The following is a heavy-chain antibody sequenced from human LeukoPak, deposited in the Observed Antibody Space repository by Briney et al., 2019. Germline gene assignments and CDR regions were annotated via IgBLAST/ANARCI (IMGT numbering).Heavy chain of an antibody. CDR3: ARDGITIFGVGP. D-gene: IGHD3-3*01. Sequence: SETLSLTCAVYGGSFSGYYWSWIRQPPGKGLEWIGEINHSGSTNYNPSLKSRVTISVDTSKNQFSLKLSSVTAADTAVYYCARDGITIFGVGPWGQGTLVTVSS. CDR1: GGSFSGYY. CDR2: INHSGST. V-gene: IGHV4-34*01. J-gene: IGHJ5*02.